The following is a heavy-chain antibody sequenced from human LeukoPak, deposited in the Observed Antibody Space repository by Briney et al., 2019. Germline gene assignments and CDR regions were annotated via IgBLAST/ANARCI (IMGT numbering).Heavy chain of an antibody. V-gene: IGHV3-7*05. D-gene: IGHD6-19*01. Sequence: GGSLRLSCAPSGLTSSRFWINWVRHAPKKVLEWVAIIKQDGREKYYVDSVKGRFTISRDNAKNSVYFQMNSLRAEDTAVYYCAGGQGWLADYWGQGTLVTVSS. CDR1: GLTSSRFW. J-gene: IGHJ4*02. CDR2: IKQDGREK. CDR3: AGGQGWLADY.